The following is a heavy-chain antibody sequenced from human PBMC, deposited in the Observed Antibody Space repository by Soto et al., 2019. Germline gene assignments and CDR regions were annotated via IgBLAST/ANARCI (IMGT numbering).Heavy chain of an antibody. Sequence: PSETLSLTCAVSGGSISSGGYSWSWIRQPPGKGLEWIGYIYHSGSTYYNPSLKSRVTISVDRSKNQFSLKLSSVTAADTAVYYCARGRVTTRAYSNWFDPWGQGTLVTVSS. J-gene: IGHJ5*02. CDR3: ARGRVTTRAYSNWFDP. CDR2: IYHSGST. D-gene: IGHD4-4*01. V-gene: IGHV4-30-2*01. CDR1: GGSISSGGYS.